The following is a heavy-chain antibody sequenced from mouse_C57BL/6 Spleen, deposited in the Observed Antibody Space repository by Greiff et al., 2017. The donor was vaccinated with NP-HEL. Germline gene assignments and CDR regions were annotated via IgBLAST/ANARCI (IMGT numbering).Heavy chain of an antibody. CDR1: GFNIKNTY. CDR3: ASPYYCGRDYYAMDY. Sequence: EVQLQQSVAELVRPGASVKLSCTASGFNIKNTYMHWVKQRPEQGLEWIGRIDPGNGNTKYAAKFQGKATITADTSSNTAYLQLRSLTSEDTAIYYCASPYYCGRDYYAMDYWGQGTSVTVSS. J-gene: IGHJ4*01. CDR2: IDPGNGNT. D-gene: IGHD1-1*01. V-gene: IGHV14-3*01.